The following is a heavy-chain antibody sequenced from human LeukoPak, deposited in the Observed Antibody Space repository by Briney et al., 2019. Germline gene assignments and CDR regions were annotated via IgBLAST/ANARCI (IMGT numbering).Heavy chain of an antibody. CDR1: GFTFSSYA. D-gene: IGHD2-15*01. J-gene: IGHJ4*02. Sequence: PGGSLRLSCAASGFTFSSYAMHWVRQAPGKGLEWVAVISYDGSNKYYADSVKGRFTISRDNSKNTLYLQMDSLRAEDTAVYYCAREAVVVAATLDYWGQGTLVTVSS. CDR2: ISYDGSNK. V-gene: IGHV3-30*04. CDR3: AREAVVVAATLDY.